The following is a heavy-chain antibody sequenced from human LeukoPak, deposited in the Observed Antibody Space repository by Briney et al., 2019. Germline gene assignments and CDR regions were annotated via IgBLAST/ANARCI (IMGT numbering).Heavy chain of an antibody. V-gene: IGHV3-48*04. D-gene: IGHD4-11*01. Sequence: GGSLRLSCAASVITFSDDSMNWVRQAPGSGLEWVAYISPASKTIKYAASVKGRFIISRENAKKSLYLQMKSLRAEDTAVYYCARDPYYSNHLDFLGQGTLVTVSS. CDR1: VITFSDDS. J-gene: IGHJ4*02. CDR2: ISPASKTI. CDR3: ARDPYYSNHLDF.